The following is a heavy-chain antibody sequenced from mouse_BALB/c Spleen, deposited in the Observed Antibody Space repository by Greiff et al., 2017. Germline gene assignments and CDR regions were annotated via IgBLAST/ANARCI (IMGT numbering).Heavy chain of an antibody. Sequence: VQLQQSGPELGKPGASVKISCKASGYSFTGYNMYWVKQSHRKSLEWIGYIDPYNGGTSYNQKSKGKATLTVDKSSSTAYMHLNSLTSEDSAIYYCARGGSSYGYFDVWGAGTTVTVSS. V-gene: IGHV1S135*01. D-gene: IGHD1-1*01. J-gene: IGHJ1*01. CDR2: IDPYNGGT. CDR1: GYSFTGYN. CDR3: ARGGSSYGYFDV.